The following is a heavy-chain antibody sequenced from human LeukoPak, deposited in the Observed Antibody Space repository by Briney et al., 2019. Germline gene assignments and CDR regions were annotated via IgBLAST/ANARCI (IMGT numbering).Heavy chain of an antibody. Sequence: PGGSLRLSCAASGFTFSSYAMSWVRQAPGKGLEWVSAISGSGGSTYYADSVKGRFTISRDNSKSTLYLQMNSLRAEDTAVYYCAKYSSSWYFIDYWGQGTLVTVSS. CDR1: GFTFSSYA. J-gene: IGHJ4*02. D-gene: IGHD6-13*01. CDR3: AKYSSSWYFIDY. V-gene: IGHV3-23*01. CDR2: ISGSGGST.